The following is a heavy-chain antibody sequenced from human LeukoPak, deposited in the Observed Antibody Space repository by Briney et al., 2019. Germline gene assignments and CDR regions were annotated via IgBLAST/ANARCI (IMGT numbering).Heavy chain of an antibody. J-gene: IGHJ4*02. CDR3: AKDSRTYFYGSGSFSLPKRPLGYFDH. D-gene: IGHD3-10*01. Sequence: GGSLRLSCAACGFTFSSYWMSWVRQAPGKGLEWVANIKQDGSEKYYVDSVKGRFNISRDNAKNSLYLQMNSLRAEDTAVYYCAKDSRTYFYGSGSFSLPKRPLGYFDHWGQGTLVTVSA. V-gene: IGHV3-7*01. CDR2: IKQDGSEK. CDR1: GFTFSSYW.